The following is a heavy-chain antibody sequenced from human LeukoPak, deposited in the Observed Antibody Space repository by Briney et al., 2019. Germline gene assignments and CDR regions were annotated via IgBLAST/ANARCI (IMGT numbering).Heavy chain of an antibody. J-gene: IGHJ5*02. V-gene: IGHV4-30-4*08. D-gene: IGHD3-3*01. CDR2: IYYSGST. CDR1: GGSISSGGYY. CDR3: ARAAQTGIFGVAPGGGWFDP. Sequence: SGTLSLTCAVSGGSISSGGYYWSWIRQPPGKGLEWIGYIYYSGSTYYNPSLKSRVTISVDTSKNQFSLKLSSVTAADTAVYYCARAAQTGIFGVAPGGGWFDPWGQGTLVTVSS.